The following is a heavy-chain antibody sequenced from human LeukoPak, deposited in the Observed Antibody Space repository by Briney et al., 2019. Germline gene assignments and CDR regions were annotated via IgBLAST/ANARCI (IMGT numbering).Heavy chain of an antibody. V-gene: IGHV4-61*05. D-gene: IGHD5-18*01. CDR3: ARGSGYSYGLWGYYYYYYMDV. CDR1: GDSISSSSYF. Sequence: PSETLSLTCTVSGDSISSSSYFWGWIRQPPGKGLEWIGYIYYSGSTNYNPSLKSRVTISVDTSKNQFSLKLSSVTAADTAVYYCARGSGYSYGLWGYYYYYYMDVWGKGTTVTISS. CDR2: IYYSGST. J-gene: IGHJ6*03.